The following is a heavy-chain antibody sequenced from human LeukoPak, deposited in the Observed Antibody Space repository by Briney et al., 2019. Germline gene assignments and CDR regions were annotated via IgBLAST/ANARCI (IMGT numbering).Heavy chain of an antibody. D-gene: IGHD2-2*01. CDR1: GYTFTGYY. CDR2: INPNMGGT. CDR3: ARGVVPALDY. J-gene: IGHJ4*02. Sequence: GASVKVSCKASGYTFTGYYMHWVRQAPRQGREWMGWINPNMGGTNYAQKFQGRATMTRDTSISTAYMEVSRLRSDDTAVYYCARGVVPALDYWGQGTLVTVSS. V-gene: IGHV1-2*02.